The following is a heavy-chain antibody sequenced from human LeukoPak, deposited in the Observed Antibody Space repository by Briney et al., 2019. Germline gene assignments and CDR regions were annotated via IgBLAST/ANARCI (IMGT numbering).Heavy chain of an antibody. J-gene: IGHJ4*02. D-gene: IGHD2-2*01. Sequence: ALVKVSCKASGYTFTSYGISWVRQAPGQGLEWMGWISAYNGNTNYAQKLQGRVTMTTDTSTSTAYMELRSLRSDDTAVYYCARDRGIVIVPAAMNYWGQGTLVTVSS. CDR1: GYTFTSYG. CDR3: ARDRGIVIVPAAMNY. CDR2: ISAYNGNT. V-gene: IGHV1-18*01.